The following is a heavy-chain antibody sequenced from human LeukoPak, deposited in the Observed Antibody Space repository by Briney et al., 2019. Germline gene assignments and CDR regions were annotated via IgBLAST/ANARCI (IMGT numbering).Heavy chain of an antibody. CDR2: IWYDGSNK. V-gene: IGHV3-33*08. D-gene: IGHD3-9*01. CDR3: ARDWSLYYDILTGYYNGHLDY. CDR1: GFTFSSYG. Sequence: GGSLRLSCAASGFTFSSYGMHWVRQAPGKGLEWVAVIWYDGSNKYYADSVKGRFTISRDNSKNTLYLQMNSLRAEDTAVYYCARDWSLYYDILTGYYNGHLDYWGQGTLVTVSS. J-gene: IGHJ4*02.